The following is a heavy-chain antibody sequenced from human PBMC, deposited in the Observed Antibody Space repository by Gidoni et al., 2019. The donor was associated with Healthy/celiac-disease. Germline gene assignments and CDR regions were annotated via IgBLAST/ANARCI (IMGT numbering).Heavy chain of an antibody. CDR2: IIPILGIA. V-gene: IGHV1-69*04. CDR3: ARSWVAGNWFDP. J-gene: IGHJ5*02. D-gene: IGHD6-19*01. CDR1: GGPFSSYA. Sequence: QVQLVQSGAEVKKPGSSVKVSCKASGGPFSSYAISWVRQAPGQGLEWMGRIIPILGIANYAQKFQGRVTITADKSTSTAYMELSSLRSEDTAVYYCARSWVAGNWFDPWGQGTLVTVSS.